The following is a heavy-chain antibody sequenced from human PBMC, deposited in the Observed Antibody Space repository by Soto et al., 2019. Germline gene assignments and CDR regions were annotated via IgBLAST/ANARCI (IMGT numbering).Heavy chain of an antibody. D-gene: IGHD1-26*01. J-gene: IGHJ6*02. Sequence: HVHLVESGGGVVQPGSSLRLSCAASEFTFRIFAMHWLRQSPGKGLEWVAVISYDGSRKADSVKGRFTVSRDNSWNTLYLQMNSLRAEDTAIYYCARGDREDIEEVVGVRPGEYSMDVWGQGTTVTVSS. CDR2: ISYDGSRK. CDR1: EFTFRIFA. CDR3: ARGDREDIEEVVGVRPGEYSMDV. V-gene: IGHV3-30-3*01.